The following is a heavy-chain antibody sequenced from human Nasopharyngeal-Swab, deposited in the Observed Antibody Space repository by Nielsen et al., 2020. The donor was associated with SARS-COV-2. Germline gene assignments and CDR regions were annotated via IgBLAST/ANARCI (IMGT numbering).Heavy chain of an antibody. J-gene: IGHJ6*02. CDR3: ARGQLLLYYYYGMDV. D-gene: IGHD2-15*01. Sequence: SETLSLTCTVSGGPISSYYWSWIRQPPGKGLEWIGYIYYSGSTNYNPSLKSRVTISVDTSKNQFSLKLSSVTAADTAVYYCARGQLLLYYYYGMDVWGQGTTVTVSS. CDR2: IYYSGST. CDR1: GGPISSYY. V-gene: IGHV4-59*01.